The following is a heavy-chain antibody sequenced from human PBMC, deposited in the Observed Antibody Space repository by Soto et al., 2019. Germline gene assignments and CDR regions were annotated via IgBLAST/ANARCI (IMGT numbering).Heavy chain of an antibody. CDR2: ISGGGDAT. J-gene: IGHJ2*01. Sequence: DVKLLDSGGGLVQPGGSLRLSCAASGFTFSGYALTWVRQAPGKGLEWVTAISGGGDATFYADSVKGRFTISRDNSKNTLYLQMNTLRAEDTAVYYCARKVSGSTGRPDLWYFDLWGRGTLVNVSS. CDR1: GFTFSGYA. V-gene: IGHV3-23*01. D-gene: IGHD3-10*01. CDR3: ARKVSGSTGRPDLWYFDL.